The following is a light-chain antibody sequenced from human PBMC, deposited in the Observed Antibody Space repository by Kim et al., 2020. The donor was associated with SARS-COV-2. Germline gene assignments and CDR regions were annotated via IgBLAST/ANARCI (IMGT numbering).Light chain of an antibody. CDR2: GVS. CDR3: QQDYNLPPYT. Sequence: EIVMTQSPATLSLSPGERATLSCRASQSVSSSYLSWYQQKPGQAPRLLIYGVSTRATGIPARFSGSGSGTDFTLTISSLQPEDFAVYYCQQDYNLPPYTFGQGTNLEI. V-gene: IGKV3D-7*01. CDR1: QSVSSSY. J-gene: IGKJ2*01.